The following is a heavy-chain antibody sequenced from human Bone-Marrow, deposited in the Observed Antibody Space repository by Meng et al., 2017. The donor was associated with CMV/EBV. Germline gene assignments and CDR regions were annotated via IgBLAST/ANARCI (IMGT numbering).Heavy chain of an antibody. CDR3: ARGITMIVVGP. J-gene: IGHJ4*02. CDR2: IYYSGST. Sequence: CTVSGGSISSGDYYWSWIRQPPGKGLEWIGYIYYSGSTYYNPSLKSRVTISVDTSKNQFSLKLSSVTAADTAVYYCARGITMIVVGPWGQGTLVTAPQ. CDR1: GGSISSGDYY. V-gene: IGHV4-30-4*01. D-gene: IGHD3-22*01.